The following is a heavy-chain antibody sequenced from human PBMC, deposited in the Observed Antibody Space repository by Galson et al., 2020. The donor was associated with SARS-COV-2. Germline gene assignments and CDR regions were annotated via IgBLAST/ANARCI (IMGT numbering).Heavy chain of an antibody. Sequence: LSLTCAASGFTFSSYGMHWVRQAPGKGLEWVAVISYDGSNKYYADSVKGRFTVSRDNSKNTLYLQMNSLRAEDTAVYYCALELVLGLDYWGQGTLVTVSS. CDR1: GFTFSSYG. CDR2: ISYDGSNK. CDR3: ALELVLGLDY. J-gene: IGHJ4*02. D-gene: IGHD6-13*01. V-gene: IGHV3-30*03.